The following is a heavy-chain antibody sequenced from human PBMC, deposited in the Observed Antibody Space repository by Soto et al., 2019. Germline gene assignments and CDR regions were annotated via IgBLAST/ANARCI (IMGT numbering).Heavy chain of an antibody. CDR2: IYSGGST. CDR1: GFTVSSDY. Sequence: GGSLRLSCAASGFTVSSDYMSWVRQAPGKGLEWVSVIYSGGSTYYADSVKGRFIISRDNSKNTLYLQMNSLRAEDTAVYYCARVQGCSGGNCYSGGGFDPWGQGTLVTVSS. CDR3: ARVQGCSGGNCYSGGGFDP. V-gene: IGHV3-53*01. D-gene: IGHD2-15*01. J-gene: IGHJ5*02.